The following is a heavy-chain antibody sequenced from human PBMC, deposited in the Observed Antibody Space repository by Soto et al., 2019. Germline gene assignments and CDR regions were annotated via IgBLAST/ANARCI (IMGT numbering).Heavy chain of an antibody. V-gene: IGHV4-4*02. CDR2: IYHSGNT. J-gene: IGHJ1*01. CDR3: ARDLEYYPDKSCQIRYFHH. Sequence: QVQLQESGPGLVKPSGTLSLTCAVSGGSISSSHWWSWVRQPPGKALEWIGEIYHSGNTDYNPSLKSRVTISVDKSKNQFSLKLTSVTAADTAVYYCARDLEYYPDKSCQIRYFHHWGQGTLVTVSS. CDR1: GGSISSSHW. D-gene: IGHD3-16*01.